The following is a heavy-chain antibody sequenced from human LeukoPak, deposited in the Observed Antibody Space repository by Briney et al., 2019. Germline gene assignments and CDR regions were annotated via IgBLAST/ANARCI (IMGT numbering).Heavy chain of an antibody. CDR2: ISYDGSNK. CDR3: ASSGRWLQSGAFDY. D-gene: IGHD5-24*01. Sequence: GRSLRLSCAASGFTFSNYAMHWVRQAPGKGLEWVAVISYDGSNKYYADSVKGRFTISRDNSKNTLYLQMNSLRAEDTAVYYCASSGRWLQSGAFDYWGQGTLVTVSS. V-gene: IGHV3-30*01. J-gene: IGHJ4*02. CDR1: GFTFSNYA.